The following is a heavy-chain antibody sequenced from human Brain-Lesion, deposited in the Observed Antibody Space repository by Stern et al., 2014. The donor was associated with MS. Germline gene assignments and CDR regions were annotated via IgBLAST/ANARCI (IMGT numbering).Heavy chain of an antibody. CDR3: AKDTYDSSGYYGWYFDY. CDR2: ISWNSGSI. D-gene: IGHD3-22*01. CDR1: GFTFDDYA. V-gene: IGHV3-9*01. J-gene: IGHJ4*02. Sequence: VQLQESGGGLVQPGRSLRLSCAASGFTFDDYAMHWVRQAPGKGLEWVSGISWNSGSIGYADSVKGRFTISRDNAKNSLYLQMNSLRAEDTALYYCAKDTYDSSGYYGWYFDYWGQGTLVTVSS.